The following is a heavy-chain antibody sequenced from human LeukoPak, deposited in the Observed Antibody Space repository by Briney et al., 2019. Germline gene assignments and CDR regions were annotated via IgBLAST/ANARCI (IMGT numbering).Heavy chain of an antibody. CDR3: ARVGMATITNWFDP. CDR1: GGSFSGYY. J-gene: IGHJ5*02. Sequence: PSETLSLTCAVYGGSFSGYYWSWIRQPPRKGLEWIGEINHSGSTNYNPSLKSRVTISVYTSKNQFSLKLSSVPAADPAVYYCARVGMATITNWFDPWGQGTLVTVSS. D-gene: IGHD5-24*01. V-gene: IGHV4-34*01. CDR2: INHSGST.